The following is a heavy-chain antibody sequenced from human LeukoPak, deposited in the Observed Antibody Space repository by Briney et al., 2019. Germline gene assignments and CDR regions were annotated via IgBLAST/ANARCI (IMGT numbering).Heavy chain of an antibody. Sequence: SETLSLTCAVSGYSISSNYYWGWIRQPPGKGLEWIGSILHAGYTDYNPSLKSRVIMSVDTSKNQFSLKVSSVTAADTAVYFCARGDSSGWWDFDYWGQGTLVTVSS. V-gene: IGHV4-38-2*01. CDR2: ILHAGYT. CDR3: ARGDSSGWWDFDY. CDR1: GYSISSNYY. J-gene: IGHJ4*02. D-gene: IGHD6-19*01.